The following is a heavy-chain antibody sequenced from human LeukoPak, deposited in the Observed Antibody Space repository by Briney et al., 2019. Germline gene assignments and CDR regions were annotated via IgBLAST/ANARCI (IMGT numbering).Heavy chain of an antibody. V-gene: IGHV1-46*01. Sequence: ASVKVSCKAFGYTFTSNYMHWVRQAPGQGPEWMGVISPSGGSTTYAQKFQGRVTLTRDMSTSTDYLELRSLRSDDTAVYYCARDYPPGSGRFDYWGQGTLVTVSS. CDR3: ARDYPPGSGRFDY. CDR2: ISPSGGST. J-gene: IGHJ4*02. D-gene: IGHD1-26*01. CDR1: GYTFTSNY.